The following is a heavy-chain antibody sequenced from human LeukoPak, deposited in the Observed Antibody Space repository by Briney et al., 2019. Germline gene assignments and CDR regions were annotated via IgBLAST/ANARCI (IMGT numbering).Heavy chain of an antibody. D-gene: IGHD3-10*01. CDR3: ARDLPNYYGSGSTFDY. Sequence: GGSLRLSCAASGFTFSSYSMNCVRQAPGKGLEWVSSIISSSSYIYYADSVKGRFTISKDKAKNSLYLQMNSLRAEDTAVYYCARDLPNYYGSGSTFDYWGQGTLVTVSS. J-gene: IGHJ4*02. V-gene: IGHV3-21*01. CDR2: IISSSSYI. CDR1: GFTFSSYS.